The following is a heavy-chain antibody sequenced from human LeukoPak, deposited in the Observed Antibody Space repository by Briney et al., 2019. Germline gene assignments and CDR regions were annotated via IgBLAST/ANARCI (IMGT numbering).Heavy chain of an antibody. D-gene: IGHD6-19*01. J-gene: IGHJ4*02. Sequence: GGSLRLSCAASGFTFSSYEMNWVRQAPGKGLEWVSYISSSGSTIYYADSVKGRFTISRDNAKNSLYLQMNSLRAEDTAIYYCAREDSSGLDYWGQGTLVAVSS. CDR1: GFTFSSYE. CDR2: ISSSGSTI. V-gene: IGHV3-48*03. CDR3: AREDSSGLDY.